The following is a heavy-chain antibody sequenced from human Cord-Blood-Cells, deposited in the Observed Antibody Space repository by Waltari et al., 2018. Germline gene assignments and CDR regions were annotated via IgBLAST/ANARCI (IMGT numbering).Heavy chain of an antibody. V-gene: IGHV1-69*06. J-gene: IGHJ6*02. CDR3: ARHHCSSTSCYYYYGMDV. D-gene: IGHD2-2*01. Sequence: QVQLVQSGAEVKKPGSSVKVSCKASGGTFSSYAISWVRQAPGQGLEWMGGIIPIFGTANYAQKFQGRVTITADKSTSTAYMELSSLRSEDTAVYYCARHHCSSTSCYYYYGMDVWGQGTTVTVSS. CDR1: GGTFSSYA. CDR2: IIPIFGTA.